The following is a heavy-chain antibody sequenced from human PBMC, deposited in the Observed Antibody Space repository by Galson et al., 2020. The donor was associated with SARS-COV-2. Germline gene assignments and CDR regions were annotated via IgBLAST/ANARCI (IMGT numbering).Heavy chain of an antibody. CDR3: ARDPSSYYDSSGYSGNDAFDI. CDR1: GFTFSNYW. CDR2: IKQDGSEK. V-gene: IGHV3-7*01. D-gene: IGHD3-22*01. J-gene: IGHJ3*02. Sequence: GGSLRLSCVASGFTFSNYWMSWVRQAPGKGLEWVAHIKQDGSEKYYADSVKGRFTISRDNGKNSLYLQVNNLRAEDTAVYYCARDPSSYYDSSGYSGNDAFDIWGQGTMVTVSS.